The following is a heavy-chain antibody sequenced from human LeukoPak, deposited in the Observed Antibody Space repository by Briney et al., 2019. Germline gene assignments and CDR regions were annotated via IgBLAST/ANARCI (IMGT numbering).Heavy chain of an antibody. V-gene: IGHV3-23*01. CDR1: GFTFSSYA. J-gene: IGHJ4*02. D-gene: IGHD4-17*01. CDR3: AKVPTVTSEYYFDY. CDR2: ISGSGGST. Sequence: GGSLRLSCAASGFTFSSYAMSWVRQAPGKGLEWVSAISGSGGSTYYADSVKGRFTISRANSKNTLYLQMNSLRAEDTAVYYCAKVPTVTSEYYFDYWGQGTLVTVSS.